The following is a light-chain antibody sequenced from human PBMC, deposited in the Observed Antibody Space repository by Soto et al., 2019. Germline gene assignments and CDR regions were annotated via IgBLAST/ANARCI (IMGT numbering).Light chain of an antibody. Sequence: QSALTQPASVSGSPGQSITISCTGTSSDVGGYNYVSWYQQHPGKAPILMIYVVSNRPSGVSNRFSGSKSGNTASLTISGLQAEDEADYYCSSYTSSSTLLYVFGTGTKLTVL. CDR1: SSDVGGYNY. CDR3: SSYTSSSTLLYV. CDR2: VVS. J-gene: IGLJ1*01. V-gene: IGLV2-14*01.